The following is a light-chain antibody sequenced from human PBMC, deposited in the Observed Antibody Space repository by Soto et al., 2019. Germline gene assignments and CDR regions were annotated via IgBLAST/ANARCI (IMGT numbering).Light chain of an antibody. J-gene: IGLJ2*01. Sequence: QSALTQPASVSGSPGQSIAISCTGTSSDVGAYDYVSWYQQHPGKAPKLMINDVNHRPSGVSNRFSGSKSGNTASLTISGLQDEDEADYYCSSYTSSGSVIFGGGTKVTVL. CDR3: SSYTSSGSVI. V-gene: IGLV2-14*03. CDR2: DVN. CDR1: SSDVGAYDY.